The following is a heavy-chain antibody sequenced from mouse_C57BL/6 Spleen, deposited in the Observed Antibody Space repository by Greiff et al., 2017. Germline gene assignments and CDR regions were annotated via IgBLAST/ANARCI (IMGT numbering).Heavy chain of an antibody. CDR3: ARKGAQATFDY. J-gene: IGHJ2*01. CDR1: GFTFSDYY. V-gene: IGHV5-16*01. CDR2: INYDGSST. Sequence: EVKVVESEGGLVQPGSSMKLSCTASGFTFSDYYMAWVRQVPEKGLEWVANINYDGSSTYYLDSLKSRFIISRDNAKNILYLQMSSLKSEDTATYYCARKGAQATFDYWGQGTTLTVSS. D-gene: IGHD3-2*02.